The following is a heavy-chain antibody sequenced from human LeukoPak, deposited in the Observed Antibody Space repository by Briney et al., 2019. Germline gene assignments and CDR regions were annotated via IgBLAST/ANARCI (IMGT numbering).Heavy chain of an antibody. V-gene: IGHV4-34*01. J-gene: IGHJ4*02. CDR3: ARFLVEVGDDY. CDR2: INHSGST. CDR1: GGSFSGYY. D-gene: IGHD2-15*01. Sequence: SETLSLTCAVYGGSFSGYYWSWIRQPPGKGLEWIGEINHSGSTNYNPSLKSRVTISVDTSKNQFALKLSSVTAADTAVYYCARFLVEVGDDYWGQGTLVTVSS.